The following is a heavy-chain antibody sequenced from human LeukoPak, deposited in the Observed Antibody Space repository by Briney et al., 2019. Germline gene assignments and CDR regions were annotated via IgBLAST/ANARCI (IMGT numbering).Heavy chain of an antibody. Sequence: SETLSLTCAVSGGSVSSNHFWGWIRQPPGKELEWIGSIFYTGSTYYNPSLKSRVTISVDTSKNHFSLEVNSVTAADTAMYYCARHELWLLWVAYWGQGTLVTVSS. D-gene: IGHD6-19*01. J-gene: IGHJ4*02. V-gene: IGHV4-39*01. CDR1: GGSVSSNHF. CDR3: ARHELWLLWVAY. CDR2: IFYTGST.